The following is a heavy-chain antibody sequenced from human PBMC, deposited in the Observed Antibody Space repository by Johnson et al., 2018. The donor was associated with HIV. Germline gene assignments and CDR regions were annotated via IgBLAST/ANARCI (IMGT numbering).Heavy chain of an antibody. V-gene: IGHV3-23*04. D-gene: IGHD3-22*01. J-gene: IGHJ3*02. CDR2: ISGSGGST. CDR1: GFTFSSYA. CDR3: ARGGYYYDSYDAFDI. Sequence: VQLVESGGGVVRPGGYLRLSCAASGFTFSSYAMSWVRQAPGKGLEWVSAISGSGGSTYYADSVKGRFTISRDNSKNTLYLQMNSLRAEDTAVYYCARGGYYYDSYDAFDIWGQGTMVTVSS.